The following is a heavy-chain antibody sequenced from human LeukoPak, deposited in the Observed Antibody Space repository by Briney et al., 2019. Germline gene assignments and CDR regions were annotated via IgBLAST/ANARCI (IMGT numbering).Heavy chain of an antibody. V-gene: IGHV3-74*01. CDR2: INSDGSSI. Sequence: PGGSLRLSCVASGFTFSRYWMHWVRQAPGKGLVWVSRINSDGSSISNADSVKGRFTSSRDNAKNTLYLQMNSLRAEDTAVYYCTRTYCSSTSCHHGAYFDYWGQGTLVTVSS. D-gene: IGHD2-2*01. CDR3: TRTYCSSTSCHHGAYFDY. CDR1: GFTFSRYW. J-gene: IGHJ4*02.